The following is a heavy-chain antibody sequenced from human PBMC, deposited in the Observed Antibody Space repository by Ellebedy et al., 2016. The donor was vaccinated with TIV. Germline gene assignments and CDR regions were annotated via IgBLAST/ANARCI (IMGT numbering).Heavy chain of an antibody. CDR1: GLTFSSYF. J-gene: IGHJ3*02. V-gene: IGHV3-7*03. Sequence: GESLKISCAASGLTFSSYFMSWVRQAPGKGLEWVASIKPDGSVTYYADSVEGRFTISRDNAKNSLYLQMSGLRAEDTAVYYCARDNTNPRSAFDIWGQGTMVTVSS. CDR2: IKPDGSVT. CDR3: ARDNTNPRSAFDI.